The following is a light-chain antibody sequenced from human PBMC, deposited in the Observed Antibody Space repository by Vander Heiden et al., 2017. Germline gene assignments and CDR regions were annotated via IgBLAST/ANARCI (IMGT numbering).Light chain of an antibody. Sequence: QSALTQPASVSGSPGQSITISCTGTSSDVGSYNLVSWYQQHPGKAPKLMIYEGSKRSSGVSNRFSGSKSGNTASLTISGLQAEDEADYYCCSYAGSSWVFGGGTKLTVL. CDR2: EGS. J-gene: IGLJ3*02. V-gene: IGLV2-23*01. CDR1: SSDVGSYNL. CDR3: CSYAGSSWV.